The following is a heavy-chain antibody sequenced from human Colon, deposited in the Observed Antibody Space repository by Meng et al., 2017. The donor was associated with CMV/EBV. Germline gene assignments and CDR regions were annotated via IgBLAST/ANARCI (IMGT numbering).Heavy chain of an antibody. CDR1: GAPISNFC. V-gene: IGHV4-4*07. D-gene: IGHD1-26*01. Sequence: QLQLQKWGSGLVRPSETLSLTCSVSGAPISNFCWGWIRQSAGMRLEWIGRIQSDGNTYYNPSLKSRVTVSQDTSKNQISLRLRSVTAADTAVYYCATGSGDFDHWGQGTLVTVSS. J-gene: IGHJ4*02. CDR2: IQSDGNT. CDR3: ATGSGDFDH.